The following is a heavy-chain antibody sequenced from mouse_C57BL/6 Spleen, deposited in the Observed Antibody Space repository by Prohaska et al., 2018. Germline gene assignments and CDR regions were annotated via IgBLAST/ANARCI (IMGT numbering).Heavy chain of an antibody. J-gene: IGHJ2*01. CDR3: ARQGGHYDYFDY. V-gene: IGHV5-6*01. D-gene: IGHD2-4*01. CDR2: ISSGCRYT. CDR1: GFTFSSYG. Sequence: EVQLVESGGDLVKPGGSLKLSCAASGFTFSSYGMSWVRQTPDKRLEWVATISSGCRYTDYPDSVKGRFTISRDNAKNTLYLQMSSLKSEDTAMYYCARQGGHYDYFDYWGQGTTLTVSS.